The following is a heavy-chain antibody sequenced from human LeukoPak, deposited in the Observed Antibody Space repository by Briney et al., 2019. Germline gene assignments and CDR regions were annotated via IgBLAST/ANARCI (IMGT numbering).Heavy chain of an antibody. CDR1: GYTFSTYD. D-gene: IGHD2-21*01. CDR3: ATDRCGGDCYFFDY. CDR2: MNPNSGNT. V-gene: IGHV1-8*03. Sequence: ASVKVSCKASGYTFSTYDINWVRQATGQGLEWMGWMNPNSGNTDYAQKFQGRVTITRNTSISTAYMELSSLRSEDTAVYYCATDRCGGDCYFFDYWGQGTLVTVSS. J-gene: IGHJ4*02.